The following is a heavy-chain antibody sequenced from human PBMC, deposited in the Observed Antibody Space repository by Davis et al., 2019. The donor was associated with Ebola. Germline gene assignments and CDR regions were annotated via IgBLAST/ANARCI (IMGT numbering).Heavy chain of an antibody. Sequence: SETLSLTCTVSGGSTSSYYWSWIRQPPGKGLEWIGYIYYSGSTNYNPSLKSRVTISVDTSKNQFSLKLSSVTAADTAVYYCVREHCSGGSCSQPFDYWGQGTLVTVSS. CDR2: IYYSGST. J-gene: IGHJ4*02. D-gene: IGHD2-15*01. V-gene: IGHV4-59*12. CDR3: VREHCSGGSCSQPFDY. CDR1: GGSTSSYY.